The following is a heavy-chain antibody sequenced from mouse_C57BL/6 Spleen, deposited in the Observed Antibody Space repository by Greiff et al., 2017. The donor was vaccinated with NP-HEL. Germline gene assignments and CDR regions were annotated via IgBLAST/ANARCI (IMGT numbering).Heavy chain of an antibody. CDR2: ISYDGSN. CDR1: GYSITSGYY. V-gene: IGHV3-6*01. J-gene: IGHJ2*01. CDR3: ARDRAGTNDY. Sequence: ESGPGLVKPSQSLSLTCSVTGYSITSGYYWNWIRQFPGNKLEWMGYISYDGSNNYNPSLKNRISITRDTSKNQFFLKLNSVTTEDTATYYCARDRAGTNDYWGQGTTLTVSS. D-gene: IGHD3-1*01.